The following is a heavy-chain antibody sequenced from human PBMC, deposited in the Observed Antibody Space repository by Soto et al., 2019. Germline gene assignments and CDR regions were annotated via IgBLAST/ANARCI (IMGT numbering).Heavy chain of an antibody. CDR1: GFTFSRYG. V-gene: IGHV3-33*01. D-gene: IGHD3-10*01. Sequence: QVHLVESGGGVVQPGGSLRLSCAASGFTFSRYGMDWVRQAPGKGLEWVAVIWYDGSSEYYADSVKGRFTISRDNSKNTLYLQMNSLRAEDTAVYYCARPYYSGSGSYYNFDYWGQGTLVTVSS. CDR3: ARPYYSGSGSYYNFDY. CDR2: IWYDGSSE. J-gene: IGHJ4*02.